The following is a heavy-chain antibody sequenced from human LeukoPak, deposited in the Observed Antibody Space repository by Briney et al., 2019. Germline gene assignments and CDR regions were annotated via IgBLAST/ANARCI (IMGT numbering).Heavy chain of an antibody. CDR1: GFTFSSYA. CDR3: ATVSIAAAVDYYYYYMDV. CDR2: FDPEDGET. J-gene: IGHJ6*03. V-gene: IGHV1-24*01. Sequence: KSGGSLRLSCAASGFTFSSYAMSWVRQAPGKGLEWMGGFDPEDGETIYAQKFQGRVTMTEDTSTDTAYMELSSLRSEDTAVYYCATVSIAAAVDYYYYYMDVWAKGPRSPSP. D-gene: IGHD6-13*01.